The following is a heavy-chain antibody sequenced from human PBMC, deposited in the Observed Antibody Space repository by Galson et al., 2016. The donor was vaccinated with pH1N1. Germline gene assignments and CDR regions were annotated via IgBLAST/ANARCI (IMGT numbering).Heavy chain of an antibody. J-gene: IGHJ4*02. V-gene: IGHV3-7*01. CDR2: IKHDGSQK. Sequence: SLRLSCAGSGFTFSNYWMHWVRQAPGKGLEWVANIKHDGSQKYYVDSVKSRFTISRDNAKNSLYLQMNSLRAEDTAVYYCVRAVGAVEAFWGQGTLVTVSS. D-gene: IGHD4/OR15-4a*01. CDR1: GFTFSNYW. CDR3: VRAVGAVEAF.